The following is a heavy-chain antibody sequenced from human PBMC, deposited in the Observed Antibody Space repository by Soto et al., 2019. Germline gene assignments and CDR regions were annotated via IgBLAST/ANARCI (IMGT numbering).Heavy chain of an antibody. Sequence: PSETLSLTCAVYGGSFSGYYWSWIRQPPGKGLEWIGEINHSGSTNYNPSLKSRVTISVDTSKNQFSLKLSSVTAADTAVYYCARVLRPEKGYSSGWYPTRRYNWFDPWGQGTTVTVSS. CDR3: ARVLRPEKGYSSGWYPTRRYNWFDP. V-gene: IGHV4-34*01. J-gene: IGHJ5*01. CDR2: INHSGST. D-gene: IGHD6-19*01. CDR1: GGSFSGYY.